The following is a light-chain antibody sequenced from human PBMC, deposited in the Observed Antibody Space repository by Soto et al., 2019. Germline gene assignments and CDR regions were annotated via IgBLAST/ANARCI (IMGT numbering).Light chain of an antibody. CDR2: DAS. CDR3: QHRTNWPRT. Sequence: IVLTQSPATLSLSPGERATLSCRASQSVSSYLAWYQQKPGQAPRLLIYDASTRATGIPARFSGSGSGTDFTLTISSLEPEDSAVYYXQHRTNWPRTFGQGTKVDIK. J-gene: IGKJ1*01. V-gene: IGKV3-11*01. CDR1: QSVSSY.